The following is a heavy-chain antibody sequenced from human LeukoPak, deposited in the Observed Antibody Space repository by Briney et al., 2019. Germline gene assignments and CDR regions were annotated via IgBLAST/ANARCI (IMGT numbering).Heavy chain of an antibody. Sequence: PSETLSLTCTVSGGSLSSATYYWSWIRQPPGKGLEWIGYSYYSGTTNYNPSLKSRVTISVDTSKNQFSLKLSSVTAADTAVYYCARDSVRLAGDYRWFDPWGQGTLVTVSS. CDR1: GGSLSSATYY. V-gene: IGHV4-61*01. CDR2: SYYSGTT. J-gene: IGHJ5*02. D-gene: IGHD4-11*01. CDR3: ARDSVRLAGDYRWFDP.